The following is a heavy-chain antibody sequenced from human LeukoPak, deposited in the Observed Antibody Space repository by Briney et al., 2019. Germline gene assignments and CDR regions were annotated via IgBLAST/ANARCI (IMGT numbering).Heavy chain of an antibody. CDR3: ATIGGYCSSTSCYTY. J-gene: IGHJ4*02. CDR1: GGTFSSYA. V-gene: IGHV1-69*13. D-gene: IGHD2-2*02. Sequence: SVKVSCKASGGTFSSYAISWVRQAPGQGLEWMGGIIPIFGTANYAQNFQGRVTITADESTSTAYMELSSLRSEDTAVYYCATIGGYCSSTSCYTYWGQGTLVTVSS. CDR2: IIPIFGTA.